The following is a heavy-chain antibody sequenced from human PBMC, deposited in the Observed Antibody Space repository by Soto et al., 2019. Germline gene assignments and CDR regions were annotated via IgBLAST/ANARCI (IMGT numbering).Heavy chain of an antibody. CDR2: ISYDGSNK. CDR3: AREAVRVGYYYGMDV. Sequence: GGSLRLSCAASGFTFSSYAMHWVRQAPGKGLEWVAVISYDGSNKYYADSVKGRFTISRDNSKNTLYLQMNSLRAEDTAVYYCAREAVRVGYYYGMDVWGQGTTVTVSS. V-gene: IGHV3-30-3*01. CDR1: GFTFSSYA. D-gene: IGHD3-10*01. J-gene: IGHJ6*02.